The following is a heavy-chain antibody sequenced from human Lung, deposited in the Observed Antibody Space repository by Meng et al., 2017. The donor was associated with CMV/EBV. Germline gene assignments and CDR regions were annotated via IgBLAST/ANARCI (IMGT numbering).Heavy chain of an antibody. Sequence: HVQLQDSGPGLGKHSETLYLTCTVSGGSISSYYWSWIRQSAGKGLEWIGRIYTSGTTIYNPSLKSRLTLSLDTSKNQFSLKLNSVTAADTAVYYCARAEADTGNFDYWGQGTLVTVSS. D-gene: IGHD6-19*01. CDR1: GGSISSYY. CDR2: IYTSGTT. CDR3: ARAEADTGNFDY. V-gene: IGHV4-4*07. J-gene: IGHJ4*02.